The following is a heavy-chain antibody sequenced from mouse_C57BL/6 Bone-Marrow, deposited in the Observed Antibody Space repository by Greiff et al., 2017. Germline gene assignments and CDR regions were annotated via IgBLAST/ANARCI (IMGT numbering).Heavy chain of an antibody. CDR3: AKNYGGYYRYFDY. CDR1: GFSLTSYG. D-gene: IGHD2-3*01. CDR2: IWSGGST. V-gene: IGHV2-5*01. J-gene: IGHJ2*01. Sequence: VKLQESGPGLVQPSQSLSITCTVSGFSLTSYGVHWVRQSPGKGLEWLGVIWSGGSTDYNAAFMSRLSITKDNSKSQVFFKMNSLQADDTAIYYCAKNYGGYYRYFDYWGQGTTLTVSS.